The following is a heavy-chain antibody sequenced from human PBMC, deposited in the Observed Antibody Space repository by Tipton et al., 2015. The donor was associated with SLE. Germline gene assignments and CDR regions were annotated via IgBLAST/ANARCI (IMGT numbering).Heavy chain of an antibody. Sequence: SLRLSCAASGFTFSIYSMHWVRQAPGQGLEWVATTSYDGSNKYHADSVKGRFTISRDNSKNTVYLQMHSLRAEDTAVYYCAKDRELYYNFWSGSLDNWGQGTLVTVSS. CDR1: GFTFSIYS. D-gene: IGHD3-3*01. CDR2: TSYDGSNK. CDR3: AKDRELYYNFWSGSLDN. J-gene: IGHJ4*02. V-gene: IGHV3-30*04.